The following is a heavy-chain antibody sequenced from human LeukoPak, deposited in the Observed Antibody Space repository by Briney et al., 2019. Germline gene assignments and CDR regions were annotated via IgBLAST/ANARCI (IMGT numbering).Heavy chain of an antibody. J-gene: IGHJ5*02. CDR1: GFIFSSYS. Sequence: GGSLRLSCAASGFIFSSYSMNWVRQAPGKGLEWVSYISSSSSSIYYADAVKGRFTISRDNAKNSLYLQMNSLRAEDTAVYYCARDLGQYYDTSDNWFDPWGQGTLVTVSS. CDR3: ARDLGQYYDTSDNWFDP. D-gene: IGHD3-22*01. V-gene: IGHV3-48*01. CDR2: ISSSSSSI.